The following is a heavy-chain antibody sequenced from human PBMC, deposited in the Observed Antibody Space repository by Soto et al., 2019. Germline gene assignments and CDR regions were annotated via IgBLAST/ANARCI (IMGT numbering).Heavy chain of an antibody. CDR3: ARDYSNSFDY. J-gene: IGHJ4*02. CDR2: IGSSSTNT. CDR1: GFTFSDYY. Sequence: QVQLVESGGGLVKPGGSLRLSCAASGFTFSDYYMSWIRQAPGKGLEWVSYIGSSSTNTKYADSVKGRFTISRDNSKNTLYLQMDSLRAEDTAVYYCARDYSNSFDYWGQGTLVTVSS. V-gene: IGHV3-11*06. D-gene: IGHD6-6*01.